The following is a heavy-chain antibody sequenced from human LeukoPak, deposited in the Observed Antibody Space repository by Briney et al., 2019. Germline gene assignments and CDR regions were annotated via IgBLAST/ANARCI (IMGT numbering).Heavy chain of an antibody. Sequence: GGSLRLSCAASGFTFSSYWMSWVRQAPGKGLEWVANIKQDGSEKYYVDSVKGRFTISRDNAKNSLYLQMNSQRAEDTAVYYCAGASTIFGVVYWGQGTLVTVSS. CDR1: GFTFSSYW. V-gene: IGHV3-7*01. CDR2: IKQDGSEK. D-gene: IGHD3-3*01. CDR3: AGASTIFGVVY. J-gene: IGHJ4*02.